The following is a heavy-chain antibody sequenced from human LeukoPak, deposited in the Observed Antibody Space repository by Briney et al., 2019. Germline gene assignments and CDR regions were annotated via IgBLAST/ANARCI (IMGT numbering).Heavy chain of an antibody. CDR2: IFPSGGEI. V-gene: IGHV3-23*01. J-gene: IGHJ4*02. Sequence: PGGSLRLSCAASGFTFSTFAMIWVRQPPGKGLEWVSSIFPSGGEIHYEDSVRGLFTISRDNSKNTLSLQMNTLRAEDTAIYYCATYRQELLPFESWGQGTLVTVSS. CDR1: GFTFSTFA. D-gene: IGHD5-18*01. CDR3: ATYRQELLPFES.